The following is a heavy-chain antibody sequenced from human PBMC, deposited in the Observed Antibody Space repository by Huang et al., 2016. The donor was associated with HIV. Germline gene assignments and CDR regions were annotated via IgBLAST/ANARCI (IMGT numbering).Heavy chain of an antibody. CDR1: GGSMSDHH. CDR3: ARDEGSVYGMDV. J-gene: IGHJ6*02. Sequence: QVQLQESGPGLVKPSETLSLSCTVSGGSMSDHHWSWVRQPPGKGLEWIGFIHSSGSTKYNPSLKRRVTVSADTTGNRFSLKLTSVTVADTARYFCARDEGSVYGMDVWDQGTTVTVSS. V-gene: IGHV4-59*11. CDR2: IHSSGST. D-gene: IGHD6-19*01.